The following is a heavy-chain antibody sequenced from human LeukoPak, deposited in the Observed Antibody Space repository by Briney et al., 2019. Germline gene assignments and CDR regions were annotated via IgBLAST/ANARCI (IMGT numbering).Heavy chain of an antibody. V-gene: IGHV3-64D*06. CDR2: ISSNGGST. D-gene: IGHD1-26*01. J-gene: IGHJ4*02. CDR3: ARGGLLLDFDY. Sequence: GGSLRLSCSASGFTFSSYAMHWVRQAPGKGLEYVSAISSNGGSTYYADSVKGRFTISRDNSKNTLYLQMSSLRAEDTAVYYCARGGLLLDFDYWGQGTLVTVSS. CDR1: GFTFSSYA.